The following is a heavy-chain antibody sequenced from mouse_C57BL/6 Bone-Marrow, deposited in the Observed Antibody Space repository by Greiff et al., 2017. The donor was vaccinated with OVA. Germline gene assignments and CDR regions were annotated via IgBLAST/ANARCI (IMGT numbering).Heavy chain of an antibody. CDR3: ARYRGFAY. CDR2: IYPGDGDT. V-gene: IGHV1-82*01. CDR1: GYAFSSSW. J-gene: IGHJ3*01. Sequence: QVQLQQSGPELVKPGASVKISCKASGYAFSSSWMNWVKQRPGKGLEWIGRIYPGDGDTNYNGKFKGKATLTADKSSSTAYMQLSSLTSEDAAVYYCARYRGFAYWGQGTLVTVSA.